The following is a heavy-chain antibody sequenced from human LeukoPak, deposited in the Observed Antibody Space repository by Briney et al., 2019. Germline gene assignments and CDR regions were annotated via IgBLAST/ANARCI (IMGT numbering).Heavy chain of an antibody. CDR2: IIPIFGIA. CDR1: GGTFSSYA. Sequence: ASVKLSCKASGGTFSSYAISWVRQAPGQGLEWMGRIIPIFGIANYSQKFQGRVTITADKSTSTAYRELSSLRSEDTAVYYCARDAPDYGDYFGLNAYWGQGTLVTVSS. V-gene: IGHV1-69*04. CDR3: ARDAPDYGDYFGLNAY. D-gene: IGHD4-17*01. J-gene: IGHJ4*02.